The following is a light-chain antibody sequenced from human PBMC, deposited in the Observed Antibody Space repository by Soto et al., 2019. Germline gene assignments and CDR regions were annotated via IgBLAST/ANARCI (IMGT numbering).Light chain of an antibody. V-gene: IGKV3-11*01. CDR1: QTVGSY. CDR2: NAS. Sequence: EIVLTQSPATLSLSPGERATLYCRASQTVGSYLAWYQQKPGQVPSLLIYNASNRATGIPARFSGSGSGTDFTLTSSSLEPEDFAVYYCQQRSNWPLPWTCGQGAKVEI. CDR3: QQRSNWPLPWT. J-gene: IGKJ1*01.